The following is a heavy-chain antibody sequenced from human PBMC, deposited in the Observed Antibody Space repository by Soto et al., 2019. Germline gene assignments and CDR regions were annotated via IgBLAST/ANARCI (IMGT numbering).Heavy chain of an antibody. CDR2: IYWDDDK. J-gene: IGHJ1*01. CDR3: AHTPEGASRIRGTGRYFQH. V-gene: IGHV2-5*02. D-gene: IGHD3-10*01. CDR1: GFLLSTSGVG. Sequence: QITLKESGPTLVKPTQTLTLTCTFSGFLLSTSGVGVAWIRQPPGKALEWLSLIYWDDDKRYSPSLKGRLTITKATPKNQVFLTMTNMDPVDTATYYCAHTPEGASRIRGTGRYFQHWGQGTLVTVSS.